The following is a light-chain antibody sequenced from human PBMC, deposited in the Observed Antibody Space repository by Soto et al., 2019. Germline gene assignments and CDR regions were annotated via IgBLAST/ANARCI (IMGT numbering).Light chain of an antibody. CDR1: QSVRGY. Sequence: EIVLAQSPATLSLSPGERATLSCRASQSVRGYLAWYQQKPGQAPRLLMYDASYRVTGLPARFSGSGSGTVFILTTSSLEPEDFAVYYCQQCSDWPLTFGGGTKVEIK. CDR3: QQCSDWPLT. V-gene: IGKV3-11*01. CDR2: DAS. J-gene: IGKJ4*01.